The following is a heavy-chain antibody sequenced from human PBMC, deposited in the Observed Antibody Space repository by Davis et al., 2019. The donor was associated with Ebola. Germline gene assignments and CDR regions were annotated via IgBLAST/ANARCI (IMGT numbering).Heavy chain of an antibody. Sequence: SETLSLTCTVSGGSVSSGSYYWGWIRQPPGKGLEWIGSIYYSGSTYYNPSLKSRVTISVDTSKNQFSLKLSSVTAADTAVYYCARNGIAVAAIDYWGQGTLVTVSS. CDR3: ARNGIAVAAIDY. J-gene: IGHJ4*02. CDR2: IYYSGST. D-gene: IGHD6-19*01. V-gene: IGHV4-39*01. CDR1: GGSVSSGSYY.